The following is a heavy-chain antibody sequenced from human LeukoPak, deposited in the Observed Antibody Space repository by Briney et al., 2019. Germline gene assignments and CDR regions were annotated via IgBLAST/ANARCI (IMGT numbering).Heavy chain of an antibody. J-gene: IGHJ6*01. Sequence: SETPSLTCTVSGGSISTYYWSWIRQPPGKGLEWIGYMYYSGSTNYNPSLKSRVTISVGTSKNQFSLKLSSVTAADTAVYYCARQRYDFWSGSQSLAVSGQGTTVTVSS. CDR2: MYYSGST. CDR3: ARQRYDFWSGSQSLAV. V-gene: IGHV4-59*08. CDR1: GGSISTYY. D-gene: IGHD3-3*01.